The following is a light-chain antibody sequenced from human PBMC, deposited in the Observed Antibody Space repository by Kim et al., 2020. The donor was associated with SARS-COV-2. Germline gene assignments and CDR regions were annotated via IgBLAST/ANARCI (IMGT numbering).Light chain of an antibody. CDR2: RNN. V-gene: IGLV10-54*01. CDR3: SAWDTSLDGWV. CDR1: SNNVGNQG. J-gene: IGLJ3*02. Sequence: RQTATLTCTGNSNNVGNQGAAWLQHHQGHPPKLLSYRNNNRPSGISERLSASRSGNTASLTITGLQPEDEADYYCSAWDTSLDGWVFGGGTKVTVL.